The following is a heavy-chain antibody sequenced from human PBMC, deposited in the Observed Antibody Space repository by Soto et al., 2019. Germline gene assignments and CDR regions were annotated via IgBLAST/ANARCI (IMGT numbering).Heavy chain of an antibody. D-gene: IGHD2-8*01. CDR2: IIPIFGTA. Sequence: GASVKVSCKDSGGTLSSYAISWVRQAHGQGLEWMGGIIPIFGTANYAQKFQGRVTITADESTSTAYMELSSLRSEDTAVYYCARSRSIVLMVYATSSDYGMDVWGQGTTVTVSS. CDR3: ARSRSIVLMVYATSSDYGMDV. V-gene: IGHV1-69*13. CDR1: GGTLSSYA. J-gene: IGHJ6*02.